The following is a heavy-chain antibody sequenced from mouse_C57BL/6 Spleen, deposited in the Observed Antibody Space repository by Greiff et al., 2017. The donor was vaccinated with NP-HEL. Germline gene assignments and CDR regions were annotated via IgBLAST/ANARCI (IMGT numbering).Heavy chain of an antibody. J-gene: IGHJ3*01. Sequence: QVQLKQPGAELVMPGASVKLSCKASGYTFTSYWMHWVKQRPGQGLEWIGEIDPSDSYTNYNQKFKGKSTLTVDKSSSTAYMQLSSLTSEDSAVLYCARGGNKRFAYWGQGTLVTVSA. D-gene: IGHD5-2*01. CDR2: IDPSDSYT. V-gene: IGHV1-69*01. CDR1: GYTFTSYW. CDR3: ARGGNKRFAY.